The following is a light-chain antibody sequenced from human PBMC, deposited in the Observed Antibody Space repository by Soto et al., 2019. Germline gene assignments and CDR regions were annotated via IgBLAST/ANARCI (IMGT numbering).Light chain of an antibody. CDR3: AAWDDSLGAYV. CDR2: TNN. V-gene: IGLV1-44*01. Sequence: QSLLTQPPSASATPGQRVTISRSGSNSNIGTNTVNWYQQLPGTAPRLLIYTNNQRPSGVPQRFSGSKTGTSASLAIGGLQSEDGADYYGAAWDDSLGAYVFGTGTKVTVL. CDR1: NSNIGTNT. J-gene: IGLJ1*01.